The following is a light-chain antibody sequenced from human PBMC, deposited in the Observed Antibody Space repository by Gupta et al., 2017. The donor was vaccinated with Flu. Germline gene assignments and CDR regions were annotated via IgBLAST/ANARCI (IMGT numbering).Light chain of an antibody. CDR1: QSISSY. J-gene: IGKJ2*01. Sequence: GDRVTITCRASQSISSYLNWYQQKPGKAPKLLIYAASSLQSGVPSRFSGSGSGTDFTLTISSLQPEDFATYYCQQSYSTPYAFGQGTKLEIK. V-gene: IGKV1-39*01. CDR3: QQSYSTPYA. CDR2: AAS.